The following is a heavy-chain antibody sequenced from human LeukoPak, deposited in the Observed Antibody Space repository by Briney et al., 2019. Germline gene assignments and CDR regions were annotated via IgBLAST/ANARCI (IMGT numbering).Heavy chain of an antibody. D-gene: IGHD5-12*01. V-gene: IGHV1-24*01. CDR3: ATYSGYAAY. Sequence: ASVNVSCTVSVYTLTELAIHWVRQARGKGLEWRGGFDTEDVETIYAQKFQSRVTMTADTYTDTAYMELSSLRSEDTAVYYCATYSGYAAYWGQGTLVSVSS. CDR2: FDTEDVET. CDR1: VYTLTELA. J-gene: IGHJ4*02.